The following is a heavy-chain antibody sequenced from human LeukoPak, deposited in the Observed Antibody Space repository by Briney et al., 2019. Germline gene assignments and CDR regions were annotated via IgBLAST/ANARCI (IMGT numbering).Heavy chain of an antibody. CDR2: IYHSGST. CDR3: ARVAAVGTFFDF. V-gene: IGHV4-30-2*01. J-gene: IGHJ4*02. CDR1: GGSISSGGYY. Sequence: SETLSLTCTVSGGSISSGGYYWSWIRQPPGKGLEWIGYIYHSGSTYYNPSLKSRVTISVDRSKNQFSLQLSSVTAADTAVYSCARVAAVGTFFDFWGQGTLIPVSS. D-gene: IGHD6-13*01.